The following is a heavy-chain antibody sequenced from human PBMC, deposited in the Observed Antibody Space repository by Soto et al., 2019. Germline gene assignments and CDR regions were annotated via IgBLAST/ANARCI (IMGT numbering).Heavy chain of an antibody. V-gene: IGHV2-70*01. CDR3: ARNFLYYYGPRPIGSYYFDY. J-gene: IGHJ4*02. Sequence: SGPTLVNPTQTLTLTCTFSGFSLSTSGMCVSWIRQPPGKALEWLALIDWDDDKYYSTSLKTRLTISKDTSKNQVVLTMTNMDPVDTATYYCARNFLYYYGPRPIGSYYFDYWGQGTLVTVSS. CDR1: GFSLSTSGMC. D-gene: IGHD3-10*01. CDR2: IDWDDDK.